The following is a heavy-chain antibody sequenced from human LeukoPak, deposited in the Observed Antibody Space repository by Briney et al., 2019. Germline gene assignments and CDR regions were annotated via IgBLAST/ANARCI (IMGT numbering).Heavy chain of an antibody. CDR3: PRDDSSGWFYY. J-gene: IGHJ4*02. CDR1: GFAFTGYW. D-gene: IGHD6-19*01. CDR2: INQAGSEK. V-gene: IGHV3-7*01. Sequence: GGSLRLSCAAAGFAFTGYWMNWVRQAPGKGLEWVANINQAGSEKYYVDSVKGRFTIFRDNAKNSLHLQINSLTAEDTAVYYCPRDDSSGWFYYWGQGTLVTVSS.